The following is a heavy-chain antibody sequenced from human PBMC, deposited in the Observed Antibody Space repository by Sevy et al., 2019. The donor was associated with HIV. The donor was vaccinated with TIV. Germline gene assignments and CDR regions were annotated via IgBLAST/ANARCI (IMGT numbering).Heavy chain of an antibody. CDR3: AREDSSSWSFDY. CDR2: INDDGSST. D-gene: IGHD6-13*01. CDR1: GFTFRSYW. J-gene: IGHJ4*02. Sequence: GGSLRLSCAASGFTFRSYWMHWVRQAPGKGLVWVSRINDDGSSTRYADSVKGRFIISRDNAKNTLYLQMNSLRDEDTAVYFCAREDSSSWSFDYWGQGTLVTVSS. V-gene: IGHV3-74*01.